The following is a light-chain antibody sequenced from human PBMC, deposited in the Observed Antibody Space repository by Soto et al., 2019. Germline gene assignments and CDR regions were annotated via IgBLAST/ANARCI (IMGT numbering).Light chain of an antibody. J-gene: IGKJ1*01. CDR3: QQYGSSRT. CDR1: QSISSSD. Sequence: EIVLTQSPGTLSLSPGERATLSCRASQSISSSDLAWYQQKPGQAPRLLVYCASSRATGIADRFSGSGSGTDFTLTISRLEPEDFAVYYCQQYGSSRTFGQGTKVDIK. V-gene: IGKV3-20*01. CDR2: CAS.